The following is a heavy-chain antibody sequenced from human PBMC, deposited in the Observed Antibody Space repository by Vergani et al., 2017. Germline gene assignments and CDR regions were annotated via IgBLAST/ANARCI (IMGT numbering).Heavy chain of an antibody. V-gene: IGHV1-69*11. CDR2: IIPSLATT. CDR3: ARATCSDGRCYRGFEY. J-gene: IGHJ4*02. CDR1: GGTFSSYA. Sequence: QVQLVQSGAEVKKPGSSVKVSCKASGGTFSSYALNWVRQAPGQGLEWMGSIIPSLATTIYAQKFQGRVTITADESTSTAYMELSSLKSEDTAVFYCARATCSDGRCYRGFEYWGQGSLITVCS. D-gene: IGHD2-15*01.